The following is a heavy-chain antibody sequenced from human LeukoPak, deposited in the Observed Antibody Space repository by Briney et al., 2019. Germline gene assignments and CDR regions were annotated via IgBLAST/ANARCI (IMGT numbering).Heavy chain of an antibody. CDR3: ARFSEVYYYVDV. Sequence: PGGSLRLSCAASGFTFSSYWMSWVRQAPGKGLEWVANIKQDGSEKYYVDSVKGRFTISRDDAKKSLYPQMNNLRAEDTAVYHCARFSEVYYYVDVWGTGTTVIVSS. CDR2: IKQDGSEK. J-gene: IGHJ6*03. D-gene: IGHD2/OR15-2a*01. V-gene: IGHV3-7*01. CDR1: GFTFSSYW.